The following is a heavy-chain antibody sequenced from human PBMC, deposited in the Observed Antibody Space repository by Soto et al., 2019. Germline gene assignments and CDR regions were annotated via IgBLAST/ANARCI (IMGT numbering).Heavy chain of an antibody. J-gene: IGHJ5*02. D-gene: IGHD2-21*01. V-gene: IGHV4-31*03. Sequence: QVQLQESGPGLVKPSQTLSLTCTVSGDSISRGGYYWNWLRQHPRKGLEWIGYIYHSGSTIYNPSLKSRVTLAGDSSKNRLSLELSTVTAADTAVYYCARDGAGAYGLGWFDPWGQGIQVTVSS. CDR2: IYHSGST. CDR1: GDSISRGGYY. CDR3: ARDGAGAYGLGWFDP.